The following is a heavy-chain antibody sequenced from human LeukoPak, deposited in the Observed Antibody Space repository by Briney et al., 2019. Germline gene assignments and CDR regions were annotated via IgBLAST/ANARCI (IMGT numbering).Heavy chain of an antibody. CDR2: IYYSGST. V-gene: IGHV4-61*08. D-gene: IGHD3-22*01. Sequence: TSETLSLTCTVSGGSISSGGYSWSWIRQPPGKGLEWIGHIYYSGSTTYNPSLKSRVTISVDTSKIQFSLKLSSVTAADTAVYYCARASYYYESGGYAYFFDYWGQGTLVTVSA. J-gene: IGHJ4*02. CDR1: GGSISSGGYS. CDR3: ARASYYYESGGYAYFFDY.